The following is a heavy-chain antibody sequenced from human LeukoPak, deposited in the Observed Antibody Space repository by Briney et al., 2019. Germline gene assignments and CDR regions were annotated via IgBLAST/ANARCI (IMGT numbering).Heavy chain of an antibody. CDR1: GGSISSGDYY. V-gene: IGHV4-61*08. CDR2: IYYSGST. D-gene: IGHD6-6*01. CDR3: ARGVEEYSRISYYYYMDV. Sequence: HSETLSLTCTVSGGSISSGDYYWSWIRQHPGKGLEWIGYIYYSGSTNYNPSLKSRVTISVDTSKNQFSLKLSSVTAADTAVYYCARGVEEYSRISYYYYMDVWGKGTTVTVSS. J-gene: IGHJ6*03.